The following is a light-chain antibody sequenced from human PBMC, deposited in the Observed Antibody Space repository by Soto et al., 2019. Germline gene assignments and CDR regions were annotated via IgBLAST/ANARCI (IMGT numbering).Light chain of an antibody. J-gene: IGKJ2*01. CDR2: AAS. CDR1: QSINNY. V-gene: IGKV1-39*01. Sequence: IQMTQSPSSLSASVRDRVTITCWASQSINNYLNWYQQKPGKAPKVLIYAASSLESGVPSRFSGSGSETEFSLTISSLQPEDFATYYCQETYSTLGTFGQGTKLEIK. CDR3: QETYSTLGT.